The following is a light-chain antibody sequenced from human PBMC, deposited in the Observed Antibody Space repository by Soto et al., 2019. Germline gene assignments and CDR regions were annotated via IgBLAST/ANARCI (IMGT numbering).Light chain of an antibody. Sequence: EIVLTQSPATLSLSPGERATLSCRASQSISSYLAWYRQIPGQAPRLLIYDTSNRATGIPDRFSGGGSGTDFTLTISSLEPEDSAVYFCQQRSNLPPTFGQGTRLEIK. J-gene: IGKJ5*01. V-gene: IGKV3-11*01. CDR3: QQRSNLPPT. CDR1: QSISSY. CDR2: DTS.